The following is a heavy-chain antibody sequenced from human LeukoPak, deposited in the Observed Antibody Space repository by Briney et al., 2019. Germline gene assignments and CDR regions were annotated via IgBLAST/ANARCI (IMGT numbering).Heavy chain of an antibody. V-gene: IGHV3-21*01. J-gene: IGHJ4*02. Sequence: GGSLRLSCAASGFTFSSYSMNWVRQAPGKGLEWVSSISSSSSYIYYADSVKGRFTISRGNAKNSLYLQMNSLRAEDTAVYYCARGGRAGTFDYWGQGTLVTVSS. CDR2: ISSSSSYI. D-gene: IGHD6-19*01. CDR1: GFTFSSYS. CDR3: ARGGRAGTFDY.